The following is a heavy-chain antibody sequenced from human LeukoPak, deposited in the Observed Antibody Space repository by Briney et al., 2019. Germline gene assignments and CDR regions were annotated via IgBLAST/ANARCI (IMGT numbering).Heavy chain of an antibody. D-gene: IGHD3-9*01. CDR1: GGSLNNYY. J-gene: IGHJ4*02. CDR2: IYSSGKT. V-gene: IGHV4-4*07. CDR3: ARTPQGDNYFDY. Sequence: SETLSLTCTVSGGSLNNYYWTWIRQPAGKGLEWIGRIYSSGKTNYNPSLKSRVTMSVDTSNNQLSLMMTSVTAADTAVFYCARTPQGDNYFDYWGQGHLVTVSS.